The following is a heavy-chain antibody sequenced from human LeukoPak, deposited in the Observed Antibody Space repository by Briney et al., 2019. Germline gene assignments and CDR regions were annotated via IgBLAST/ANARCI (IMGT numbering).Heavy chain of an antibody. Sequence: GGSLRLSWGASGFTFSDSWMHWVRQAPGKGLVWVSYMNGDGSTIRHADSVKGRFTMSRDNANNTLYLQITSLRDDDTAVYFCVRGTSYWYGVDYWGRGTLVTASS. CDR1: GFTFSDSW. CDR3: VRGTSYWYGVDY. CDR2: MNGDGSTI. D-gene: IGHD2-2*01. J-gene: IGHJ4*02. V-gene: IGHV3-74*01.